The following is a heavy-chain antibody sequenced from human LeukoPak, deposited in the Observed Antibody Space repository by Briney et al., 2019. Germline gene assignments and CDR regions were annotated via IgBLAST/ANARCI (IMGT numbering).Heavy chain of an antibody. V-gene: IGHV4-59*12. Sequence: SGTLSLTCAVSGGSISSYYGSWIRQPPGKGLEWIGYIYYSGSTNYSPSLKSRVTISVDTSKNQFSLKLSSVTAADTAVYYCARDRDYGEIGYYYYYMDVWGKGTTVTVSS. CDR3: ARDRDYGEIGYYYYYMDV. CDR1: GGSISSYY. J-gene: IGHJ6*03. D-gene: IGHD4-17*01. CDR2: IYYSGST.